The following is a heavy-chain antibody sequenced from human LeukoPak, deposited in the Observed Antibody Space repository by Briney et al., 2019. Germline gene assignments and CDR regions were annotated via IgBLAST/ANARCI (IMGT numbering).Heavy chain of an antibody. J-gene: IGHJ4*02. Sequence: PGGSLRLSCAASGFTFSSYSMNWVRQAPGKGLEWVSYISSSSSTIYYADSVKGRFTISRDNAKNSLYLQMNSLRAEDTAVYYCARDRIPSPDYYDISEPNDYWGQGTLVTVSS. CDR1: GFTFSSYS. CDR3: ARDRIPSPDYYDISEPNDY. CDR2: ISSSSSTI. D-gene: IGHD3-22*01. V-gene: IGHV3-48*01.